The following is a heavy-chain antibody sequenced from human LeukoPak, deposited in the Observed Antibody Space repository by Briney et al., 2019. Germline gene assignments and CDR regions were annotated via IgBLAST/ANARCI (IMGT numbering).Heavy chain of an antibody. V-gene: IGHV3-21*01. CDR2: ISRSSSYI. D-gene: IGHD6-13*01. J-gene: IGHJ4*02. CDR1: GFTFSNYA. CDR3: ARESATGRTRGDGFFDY. Sequence: GGSLRLSCAASGFTFSNYAMTWVRQAPGKGLEWVSSISRSSSYIFYGDSVKGRFTISRDNAKNLLYLQMNSPRAEDTAVYYCARESATGRTRGDGFFDYWGQGTLVTVSS.